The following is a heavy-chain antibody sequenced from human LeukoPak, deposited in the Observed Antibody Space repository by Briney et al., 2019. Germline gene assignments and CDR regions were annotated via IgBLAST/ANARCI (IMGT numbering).Heavy chain of an antibody. CDR1: GFTFSSYG. CDR2: ISYDGSNK. J-gene: IGHJ4*02. D-gene: IGHD5-24*01. Sequence: PGGSLRLSCAASGFTFSSYGMHWARQAPGKGLEWVAVISYDGSNKYYADSVKGRFTISRDNSKNTLYLQMNSLRAEDTAVYYCAKDLLATIDYWGQGTLVTVSS. CDR3: AKDLLATIDY. V-gene: IGHV3-30*18.